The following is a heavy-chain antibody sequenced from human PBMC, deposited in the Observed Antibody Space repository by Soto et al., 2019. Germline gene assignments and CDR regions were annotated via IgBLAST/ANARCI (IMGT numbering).Heavy chain of an antibody. D-gene: IGHD2-21*01. CDR3: ARDRVNPGPHDAFDI. CDR1: GGSISSGGYS. Sequence: SETLSLTCAVSGGSISSGGYSWSWIRQPPGKGLEWIGYIYHSGSTYYNPSLKSRVTISVDRSKNQFSLKLSSVTAADTAVYYCARDRVNPGPHDAFDIWGQGTMVTVS. CDR2: IYHSGST. V-gene: IGHV4-30-2*01. J-gene: IGHJ3*02.